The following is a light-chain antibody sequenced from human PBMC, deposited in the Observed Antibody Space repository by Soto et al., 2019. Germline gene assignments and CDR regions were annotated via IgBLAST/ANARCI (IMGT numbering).Light chain of an antibody. J-gene: IGKJ4*01. Sequence: IVMTQSPVTLSVSPGERATLSCRASQSVSSNLAWYQQKPGQAPRLLIYDASNRATGIPARFSGSGSGTDFTLTISSLEPEDFAVYYCQQRSNWPPLTFGGGTKVDIK. V-gene: IGKV3-11*01. CDR2: DAS. CDR1: QSVSSN. CDR3: QQRSNWPPLT.